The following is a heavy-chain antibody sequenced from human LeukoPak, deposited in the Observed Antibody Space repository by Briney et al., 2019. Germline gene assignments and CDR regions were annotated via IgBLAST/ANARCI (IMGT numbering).Heavy chain of an antibody. D-gene: IGHD3-10*01. CDR3: ARDFTMVRGDYYYYGMDV. Sequence: ASVKVSFKASGGTFSSYAISWVRQAPGKGLEWMGGIIPIFGTANYAQKFQGRVTITADESTSTAYMELSSLRSEDTAVYYCARDFTMVRGDYYYYGMDVWGQGTTVTVSS. CDR2: IIPIFGTA. V-gene: IGHV1-69*13. J-gene: IGHJ6*02. CDR1: GGTFSSYA.